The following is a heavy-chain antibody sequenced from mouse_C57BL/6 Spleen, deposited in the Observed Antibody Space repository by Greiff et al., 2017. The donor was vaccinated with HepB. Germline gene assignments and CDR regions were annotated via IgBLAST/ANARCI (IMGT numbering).Heavy chain of an antibody. Sequence: QVQLQQPGAELVKPGASVKLSCKASGYTFTSYWMQWVKQRPEQGLEWIGEINPSDSYTNYNQKFKGKATLTVDTSSSTAYMQLSSLTYEDSAVYYCARSRASSSPHAMDYWGQGTSVTVSS. CDR3: ARSRASSSPHAMDY. V-gene: IGHV1-50*01. D-gene: IGHD1-1*01. J-gene: IGHJ4*01. CDR2: INPSDSYT. CDR1: GYTFTSYW.